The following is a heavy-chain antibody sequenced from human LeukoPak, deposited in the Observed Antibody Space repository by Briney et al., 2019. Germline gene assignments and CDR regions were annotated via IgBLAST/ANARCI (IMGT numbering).Heavy chain of an antibody. CDR2: IYSGGST. D-gene: IGHD1-26*01. CDR1: GFTFTSYW. J-gene: IGHJ4*02. CDR3: ARQIPARWELPSSYFDY. V-gene: IGHV3-66*04. Sequence: GGSLRLSCAASGFTFTSYWMTWVRQAPGKGLEWVSVIYSGGSTYYADSVKGRFTISRDNSKNTLYLQMNSLRAEDTAVYYCARQIPARWELPSSYFDYWGQGTLVTVSS.